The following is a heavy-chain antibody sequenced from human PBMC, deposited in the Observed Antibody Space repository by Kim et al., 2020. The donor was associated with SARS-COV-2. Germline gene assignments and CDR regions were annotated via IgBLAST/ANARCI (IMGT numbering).Heavy chain of an antibody. CDR3: ARDPIYASGLGYFDA. J-gene: IGHJ4*02. Sequence: GGSLRLSCAASGFTFTMYSMHWVRQAPGKGLEWVSFISLDRSNTDYADSVKGRFTVSRDSSKNTLFLEMSRLRLADTALYFCARDPIYASGLGYFDAWGPGTLVTVSS. V-gene: IGHV3-30*04. CDR1: GFTFTMYS. D-gene: IGHD6-19*01. CDR2: ISLDRSNT.